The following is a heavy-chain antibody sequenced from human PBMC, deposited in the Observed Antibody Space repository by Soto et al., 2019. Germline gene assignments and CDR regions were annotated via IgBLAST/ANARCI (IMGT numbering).Heavy chain of an antibody. CDR1: GFTFSSYS. CDR3: ARSSMTTVTQNVYYFDY. V-gene: IGHV3-48*01. Sequence: PGGSLRLSCAASGFTFSSYSMNWVRQAPGKGLEWVSYISSSSSTIYYADSVKGRFTISRDNAKNSLYLQMNSLRAEDTAVYYCARSSMTTVTQNVYYFDYWGQGTLVTVSS. CDR2: ISSSSSTI. D-gene: IGHD4-17*01. J-gene: IGHJ4*02.